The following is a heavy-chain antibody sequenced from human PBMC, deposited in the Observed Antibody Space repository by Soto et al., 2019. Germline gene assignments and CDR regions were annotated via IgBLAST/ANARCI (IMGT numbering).Heavy chain of an antibody. CDR1: GVTFSIYS. D-gene: IGHD3-3*01. J-gene: IGHJ5*02. CDR3: ASLYDFWTPFDP. CDR2: ISTSSNYI. V-gene: IGHV3-21*01. Sequence: GGSLRLSCAASGVTFSIYSMNWVRQAPGKGLEWVSSISTSSNYIYYADSVKGRFTISRDNAKNSLYLQMNSLRAEDTAVYYCASLYDFWTPFDPWGQGTLVTVSS.